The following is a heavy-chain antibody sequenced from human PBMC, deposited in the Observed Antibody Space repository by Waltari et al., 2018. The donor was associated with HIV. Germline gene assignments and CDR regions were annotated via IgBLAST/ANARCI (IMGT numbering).Heavy chain of an antibody. D-gene: IGHD5-12*01. CDR1: GFTFSSYA. CDR3: AKLGSGYDYHYYYGMDV. Sequence: EVQLLESGGGLVQPGGSLRLSCAASGFTFSSYAMSWVRQAPGKGLEWVSAISGSGGSTYYADSVKGRFTISRDNSKNTLYLQMNSLRAEDTAVYYCAKLGSGYDYHYYYGMDVWGQGTTVTVSS. V-gene: IGHV3-23*01. J-gene: IGHJ6*02. CDR2: ISGSGGST.